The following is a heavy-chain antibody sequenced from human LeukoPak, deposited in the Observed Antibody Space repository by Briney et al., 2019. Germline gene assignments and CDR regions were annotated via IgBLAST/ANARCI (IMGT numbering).Heavy chain of an antibody. CDR2: FYTSENI. Sequence: PSETLSLTCTVSGGSISSYHWSWIRQPAGKGLEWIGRFYTSENINYNPSLRSRITMSLDTSKNQFSLKLSSVTAADTAVYYCARDIKVGGTPDVFDIWGQGTMVTVSS. CDR3: ARDIKVGGTPDVFDI. CDR1: GGSISSYH. V-gene: IGHV4-4*07. D-gene: IGHD1-26*01. J-gene: IGHJ3*02.